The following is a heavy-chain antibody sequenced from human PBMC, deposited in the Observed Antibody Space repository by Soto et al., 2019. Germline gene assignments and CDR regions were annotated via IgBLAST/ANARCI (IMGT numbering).Heavy chain of an antibody. V-gene: IGHV3-33*06. CDR1: GFTFSSYG. CDR3: AKENGYSSSWFEFDY. Sequence: GGSLRLSCAASGFTFSSYGMHWVRQAPGKGLEWVAVIWYDGSNKYYADYVKGRFTNSRDNSKNTLYLQMNSLRAEDTAVYYCAKENGYSSSWFEFDYWGQGTLVTVS. J-gene: IGHJ4*02. D-gene: IGHD6-13*01. CDR2: IWYDGSNK.